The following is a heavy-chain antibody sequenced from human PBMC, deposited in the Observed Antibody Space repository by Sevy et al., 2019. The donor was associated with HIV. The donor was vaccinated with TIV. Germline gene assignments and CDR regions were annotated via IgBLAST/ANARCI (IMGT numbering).Heavy chain of an antibody. CDR1: GFTFSSYS. Sequence: GGSLRLSCAASGFTFSSYSMNWVRRAPGKGLEWVSSISSSSSYIYYADSVKGRFTISRDNAKNSLYLQMNSLRAEDTAVYYCARGVSYVWGSYRLPYYFDYWGQGTLVTVSS. V-gene: IGHV3-21*01. CDR2: ISSSSSYI. D-gene: IGHD3-16*02. J-gene: IGHJ4*02. CDR3: ARGVSYVWGSYRLPYYFDY.